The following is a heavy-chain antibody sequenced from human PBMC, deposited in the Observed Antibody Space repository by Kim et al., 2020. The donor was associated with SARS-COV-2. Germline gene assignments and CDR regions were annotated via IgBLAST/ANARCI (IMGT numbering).Heavy chain of an antibody. V-gene: IGHV4-34*01. J-gene: IGHJ4*02. Sequence: YNPSLKSRVTISVDTSKNQFSLKLSSVTAADTAVYYCARAVRHSSSCMDFWGQGTLVTVSS. D-gene: IGHD6-13*01. CDR3: ARAVRHSSSCMDF.